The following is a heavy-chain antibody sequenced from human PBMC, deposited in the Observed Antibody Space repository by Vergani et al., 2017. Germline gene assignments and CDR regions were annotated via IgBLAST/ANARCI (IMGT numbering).Heavy chain of an antibody. V-gene: IGHV3-21*01. CDR1: GFTFSSYS. D-gene: IGHD2-8*02. J-gene: IGHJ6*03. CDR3: ARDRGDWRYSRYFYNYYMDV. Sequence: EVQLLESGGGLAQPGGSLRLSCAASGFTFSSYSMNWVRQAPGKGLEWVSSISSSSSYIYYADSVKGRFTISRDNSKSTLFLQMNSLRVEDMAVYYCARDRGDWRYSRYFYNYYMDVWGKGTTVTVSS. CDR2: ISSSSSYI.